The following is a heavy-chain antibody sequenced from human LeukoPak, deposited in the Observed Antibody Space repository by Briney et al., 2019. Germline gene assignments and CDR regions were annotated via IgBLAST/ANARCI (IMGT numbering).Heavy chain of an antibody. CDR3: AREGGDYSSGAGYYFDY. CDR1: GGSFSGYY. D-gene: IGHD6-25*01. CDR2: INHSGST. Sequence: SETLSLTCAVYGGSFSGYYWSWIRQPPGKGLEWIGEINHSGSTNYNPSLKSRVTISVDTSKNQFSLKLSSVTAADTAVYYCAREGGDYSSGAGYYFDYWGQGTLVTVSS. J-gene: IGHJ4*02. V-gene: IGHV4-34*01.